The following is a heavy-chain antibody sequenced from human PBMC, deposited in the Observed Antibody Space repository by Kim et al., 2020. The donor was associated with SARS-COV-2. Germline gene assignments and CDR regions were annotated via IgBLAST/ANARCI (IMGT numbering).Heavy chain of an antibody. CDR1: GYSISSGYY. J-gene: IGHJ5*02. Sequence: SETLSLTCTVSGYSISSGYYWGWIRQPPGKGLEWIGSIYHSGSTYYNPSLKSRVTISVDTSKNQFSLKLSSVTAADTAVYYCARAQGVAVAVSSPWGQGT. D-gene: IGHD6-19*01. V-gene: IGHV4-38-2*02. CDR2: IYHSGST. CDR3: ARAQGVAVAVSSP.